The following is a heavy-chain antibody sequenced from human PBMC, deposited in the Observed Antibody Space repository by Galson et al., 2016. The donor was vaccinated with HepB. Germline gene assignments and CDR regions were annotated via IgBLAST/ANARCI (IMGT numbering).Heavy chain of an antibody. Sequence: SETLSLTCTVSGGSVSNYYWSWIRQPPGKGLEWIGYIYYSGTTKYNPSLKSRVTISVDTSKNQFSLKLSSVTAADTAVYYCARQRGSSWYNYYFDYWGQGTLVTVSS. J-gene: IGHJ4*02. D-gene: IGHD6-13*01. CDR1: GGSVSNYY. CDR3: ARQRGSSWYNYYFDY. V-gene: IGHV4-59*02. CDR2: IYYSGTT.